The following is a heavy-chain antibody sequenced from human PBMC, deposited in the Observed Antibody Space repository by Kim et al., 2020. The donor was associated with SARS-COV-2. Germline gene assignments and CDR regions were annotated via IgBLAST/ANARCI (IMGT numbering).Heavy chain of an antibody. CDR3: ARYPGIAVAGTGGVY. CDR1: GFTFSSYW. D-gene: IGHD6-19*01. Sequence: GGSLRLSCAASGFTFSSYWMHWVRQAPGKGLVWVSRINSDGSSTSYADSVKGRFTISRDNAKNTLYLQMNSLRSEDTAVYYCARYPGIAVAGTGGVYWGQGTLVTVSS. V-gene: IGHV3-74*01. CDR2: INSDGSST. J-gene: IGHJ4*02.